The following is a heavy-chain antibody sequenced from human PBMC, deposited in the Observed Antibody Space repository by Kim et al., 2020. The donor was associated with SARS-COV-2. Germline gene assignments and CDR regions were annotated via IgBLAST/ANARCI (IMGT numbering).Heavy chain of an antibody. D-gene: IGHD4-17*01. V-gene: IGHV3-30*04. CDR2: ISYDGSNK. CDR1: GFTFSSYA. J-gene: IGHJ4*02. CDR3: ARAPVRYGDYFDY. Sequence: GGSLRLSCAASGFTFSSYAMHWVRQAPGKGLEWVAVISYDGSNKYYVDSVKGRFNISRDNSKNTLYLQMNSLRAEDTAVYYCARAPVRYGDYFDYWGQGTLVTVSS.